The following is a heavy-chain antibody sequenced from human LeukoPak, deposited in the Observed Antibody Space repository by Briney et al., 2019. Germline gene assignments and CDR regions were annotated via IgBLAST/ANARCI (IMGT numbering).Heavy chain of an antibody. CDR2: INPNSGGT. D-gene: IGHD2-2*02. CDR1: GYTFTGYY. Sequence: ASVKVSCKASGYTFTGYYMHWVRQAPGQGLEWMGWINPNSGGTNYAQKFQGRVTMTRDTSISTAYMELSRLRSDDTAVYYCARLSRYCSSTSCYRPDYWGQGTLVTVSS. J-gene: IGHJ4*02. V-gene: IGHV1-2*02. CDR3: ARLSRYCSSTSCYRPDY.